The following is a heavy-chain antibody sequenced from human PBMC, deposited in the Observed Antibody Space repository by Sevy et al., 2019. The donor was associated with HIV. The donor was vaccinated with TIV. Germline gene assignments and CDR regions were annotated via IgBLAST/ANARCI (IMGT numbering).Heavy chain of an antibody. CDR1: GGSISSSSYY. V-gene: IGHV4-39*01. CDR2: IYYSGST. D-gene: IGHD6-19*01. J-gene: IGHJ6*02. Sequence: SETLSLTCTVSGGSISSSSYYWGWIRQPPGKGLEWIGSIYYSGSTYYNPSLKSPVTISVDTSKNQFSPKLSSVTAADTAVYYCASPAVAGHYYYYYGMDVWGQGTTVTVSS. CDR3: ASPAVAGHYYYYYGMDV.